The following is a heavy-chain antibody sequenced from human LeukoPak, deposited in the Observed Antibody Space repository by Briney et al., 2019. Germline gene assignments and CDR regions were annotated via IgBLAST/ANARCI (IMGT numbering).Heavy chain of an antibody. Sequence: ASVKVSCKASGYTFTSYGISWVRQAPGQGLEWMGWISAYNGNTNYAQKLQGRVTMTTDTSTSTAYMELRSLRSDDTAVYYCARTRITMVRGKLNPGNWFDPWGQGTLVTVSS. CDR3: ARTRITMVRGKLNPGNWFDP. J-gene: IGHJ5*02. CDR2: ISAYNGNT. V-gene: IGHV1-18*01. CDR1: GYTFTSYG. D-gene: IGHD3-10*01.